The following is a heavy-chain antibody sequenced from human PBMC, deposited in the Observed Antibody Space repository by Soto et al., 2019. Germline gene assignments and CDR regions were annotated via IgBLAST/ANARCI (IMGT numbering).Heavy chain of an antibody. CDR3: ARDHVVVAATFRASYYGMDV. D-gene: IGHD2-15*01. J-gene: IGHJ6*02. Sequence: GGSLGLSCAAYGFSFSTYAMTWVRQAPGKGLEWVAVISYDGSNKYYADSVKGRFTISRDNSKNTLYLQMNSLRAEDTAVYYCARDHVVVAATFRASYYGMDVWGQGTTVTVSS. CDR2: ISYDGSNK. V-gene: IGHV3-30-3*01. CDR1: GFSFSTYA.